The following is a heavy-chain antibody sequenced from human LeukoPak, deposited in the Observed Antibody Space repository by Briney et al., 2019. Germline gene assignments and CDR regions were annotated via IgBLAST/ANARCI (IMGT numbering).Heavy chain of an antibody. J-gene: IGHJ4*02. V-gene: IGHV3-53*01. Sequence: GGSLRLSCTVSGYTVSSNSMSWVRQAPGKGLEWVSFIYSDNTHYSDSVKGRFTISRDNSKNTLYLQMNSLRAEDTVVYYCARRAGAYSHPYDYWGQGTLVTVSS. CDR2: IYSDNT. CDR3: ARRAGAYSHPYDY. CDR1: GYTVSSNS. D-gene: IGHD4/OR15-4a*01.